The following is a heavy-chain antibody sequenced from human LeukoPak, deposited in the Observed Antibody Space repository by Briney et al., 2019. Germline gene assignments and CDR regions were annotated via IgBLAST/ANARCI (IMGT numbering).Heavy chain of an antibody. J-gene: IGHJ3*02. CDR3: ERPMYYYDSSGYYIDPFDI. Sequence: GASVKVSCKASGYTFTSYGISWVRQAPGQGLECMGWISAYNGNTNYAQKLQGRVSITTDTSPRPAYMALRRLRSDDTAVSYCERPMYYYDSSGYYIDPFDIWGQGTLVTVSS. CDR1: GYTFTSYG. CDR2: ISAYNGNT. V-gene: IGHV1-18*01. D-gene: IGHD3-22*01.